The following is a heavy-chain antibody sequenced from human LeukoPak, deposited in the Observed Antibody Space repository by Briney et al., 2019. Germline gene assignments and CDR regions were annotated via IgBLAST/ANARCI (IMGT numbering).Heavy chain of an antibody. D-gene: IGHD2/OR15-2a*01. CDR1: GFTVSSNY. V-gene: IGHV3-66*01. Sequence: PGGSLRLSCAASGFTVSSNYMSWVRQAPGKGLEWVSVIYGGGSTYYADSVKGRFTISRDNSKNTLYLQMNSLRGEDTAVYYCARVLSVSYCDSWGQGTLVTVSS. CDR3: ARVLSVSYCDS. CDR2: IYGGGST. J-gene: IGHJ4*02.